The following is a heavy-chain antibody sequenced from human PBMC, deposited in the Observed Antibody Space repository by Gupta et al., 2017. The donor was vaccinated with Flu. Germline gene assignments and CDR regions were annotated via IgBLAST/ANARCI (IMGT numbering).Heavy chain of an antibody. Sequence: WMGGIIPIFGTANYAQKFQGRVTITADESTSTAYMELSSLRSEDTAVYYCARAHYDILTGYPPPYYYFYMDVWGKGTTVTVSS. V-gene: IGHV1-69*01. CDR3: ARAHYDILTGYPPPYYYFYMDV. CDR2: IIPIFGTA. D-gene: IGHD3-9*01. J-gene: IGHJ6*03.